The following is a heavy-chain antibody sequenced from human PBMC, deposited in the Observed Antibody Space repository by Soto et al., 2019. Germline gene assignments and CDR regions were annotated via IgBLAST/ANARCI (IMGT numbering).Heavy chain of an antibody. CDR1: GGSISSSSYY. J-gene: IGHJ4*02. CDR3: ASLNIAVAGLFDY. CDR2: IYYSGST. D-gene: IGHD6-19*01. V-gene: IGHV4-39*01. Sequence: QLQLQESGPGLVKPSETLSLTCTVSGGSISSSSYYWGWIRQPPGKGLEWIGSIYYSGSTYYNPSLKSRVTISVDTSKNQFSLKLSSVTAADTAVYYCASLNIAVAGLFDYWGQGTLVTVSS.